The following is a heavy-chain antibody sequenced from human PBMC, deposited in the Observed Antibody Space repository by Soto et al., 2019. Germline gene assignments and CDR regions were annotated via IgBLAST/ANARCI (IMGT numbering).Heavy chain of an antibody. CDR1: GFDFRSYG. Sequence: PGGSLRLSCAASGFDFRSYGMSWVRQVPGKGLECIALISGTGVPTLYAESVKGRFSVSRDNSKDTLFLEMNNLSVDDTAMYYCAKSFCSSSSCFFLWVDPWGPGTLVTVSS. J-gene: IGHJ5*02. D-gene: IGHD2-2*01. CDR3: AKSFCSSSSCFFLWVDP. V-gene: IGHV3-23*01. CDR2: ISGTGVPT.